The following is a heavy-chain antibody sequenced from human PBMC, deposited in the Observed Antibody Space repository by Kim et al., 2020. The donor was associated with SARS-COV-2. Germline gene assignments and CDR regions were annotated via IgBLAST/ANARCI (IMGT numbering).Heavy chain of an antibody. CDR2: IYYSGST. J-gene: IGHJ6*02. Sequence: SETLSLTCTVSGGSISSSSYYWGWIRQPPGKGLEWIGSIYYSGSTYYNPSLKSRVTISVDTSKNQFSLKLSSVTAADTAVYYCARHNRDAYEFWSGYYLPTDYYYYGMDVWGQGTTVTVSS. CDR3: ARHNRDAYEFWSGYYLPTDYYYYGMDV. D-gene: IGHD3-3*01. V-gene: IGHV4-39*01. CDR1: GGSISSSSYY.